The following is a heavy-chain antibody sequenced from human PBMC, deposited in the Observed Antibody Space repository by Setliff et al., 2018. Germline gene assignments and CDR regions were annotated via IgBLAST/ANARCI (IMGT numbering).Heavy chain of an antibody. D-gene: IGHD3-10*01. J-gene: IGHJ6*02. CDR2: ISSSGSTI. V-gene: IGHV3-48*03. Sequence: GGSLRLSCAASGFTFSSYEMNWVRQAPGKGLEWVSYISSSGSTIYYADSVKGRFTISRDNAKNSLYLQMNSLRAEGTAVYYCARDHAYGSRFYYYYYGMDVWGQGTTVTVSS. CDR3: ARDHAYGSRFYYYYYGMDV. CDR1: GFTFSSYE.